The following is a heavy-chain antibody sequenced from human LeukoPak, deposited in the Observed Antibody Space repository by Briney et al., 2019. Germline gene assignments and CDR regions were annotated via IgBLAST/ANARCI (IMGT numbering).Heavy chain of an antibody. V-gene: IGHV3-48*03. Sequence: PGGSLRLSCAASGFTFSSYEMNWVRQAPGKGLEWVSYISSSGSTIYYADSVKGRFTISRDNAKNSLYLQMNSLRAEDTALYYCAKDRRDYYGSGSLDYWGQGTLVTVSS. J-gene: IGHJ4*02. D-gene: IGHD3-10*01. CDR2: ISSSGSTI. CDR1: GFTFSSYE. CDR3: AKDRRDYYGSGSLDY.